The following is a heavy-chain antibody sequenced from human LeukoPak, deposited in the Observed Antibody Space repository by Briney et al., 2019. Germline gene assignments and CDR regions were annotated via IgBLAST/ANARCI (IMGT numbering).Heavy chain of an antibody. Sequence: GASVKVSCKASGYTFTSYGIGWVRQAPGQGLEWMGWISAYNGNTNYAQKLQGRVTMTTDTSTSTAYMELRSLRSDDTAVYYCARDPADIVVVPAAIKSRFDPWGQGTLVTVSS. D-gene: IGHD2-2*01. CDR1: GYTFTSYG. J-gene: IGHJ5*02. CDR2: ISAYNGNT. CDR3: ARDPADIVVVPAAIKSRFDP. V-gene: IGHV1-18*01.